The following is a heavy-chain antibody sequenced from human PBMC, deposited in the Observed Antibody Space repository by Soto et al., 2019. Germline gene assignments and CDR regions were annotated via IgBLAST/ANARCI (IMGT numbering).Heavy chain of an antibody. V-gene: IGHV3-21*01. J-gene: IGHJ5*02. CDR1: GFTFSSYS. CDR2: ISSSSSYI. D-gene: IGHD6-13*01. Sequence: GGSLRLSCAASGFTFSSYSMNWVRQAPGKGLEWVSSISSSSSYIYYADSVKGRFTISRDNAKNSLYLQMNSLRAEDTAVYYCARDIRQQLVLGDPWGQGTLVTVSS. CDR3: ARDIRQQLVLGDP.